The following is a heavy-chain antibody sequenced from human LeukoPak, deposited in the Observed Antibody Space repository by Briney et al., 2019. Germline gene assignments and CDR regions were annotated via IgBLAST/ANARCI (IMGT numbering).Heavy chain of an antibody. CDR3: ARSFGVVFMLDY. V-gene: IGHV4-38-2*01. J-gene: IGHJ4*02. CDR2: IYQGGTT. D-gene: IGHD3-3*01. Sequence: PSETLSLTCAVSGLSIRDFYYWGWIRQTPGKGLEWIGSIYQGGTTHYNSSLKSRVSISVDTSKNQFSLSLSSVTAADTAVYYCARSFGVVFMLDYWGLGTLVTVSS. CDR1: GLSIRDFYY.